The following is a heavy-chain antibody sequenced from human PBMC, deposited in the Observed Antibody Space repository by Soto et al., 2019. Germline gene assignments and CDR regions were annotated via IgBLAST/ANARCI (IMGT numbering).Heavy chain of an antibody. Sequence: SETLSLTCAVAGDYITTGAYCWSWIRQPPGKGLEWIGYIYPSGTTYYNSSLKSRVTISVDRAKNQFSLNLRSATAADTAVYFCARKSRNAFDIWGQGTMVTVSS. J-gene: IGHJ3*02. V-gene: IGHV4-30-2*01. CDR2: IYPSGTT. CDR1: GDYITTGAYC. CDR3: ARKSRNAFDI.